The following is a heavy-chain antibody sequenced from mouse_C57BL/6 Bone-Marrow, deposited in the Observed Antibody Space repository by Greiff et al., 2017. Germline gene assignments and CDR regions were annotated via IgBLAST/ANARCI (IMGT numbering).Heavy chain of an antibody. V-gene: IGHV2-9-1*01. CDR3: ARNLRLTGRGSLDY. CDR1: GFSLTSYA. CDR2: IWTGGGT. J-gene: IGHJ2*01. D-gene: IGHD4-1*01. Sequence: VQLQQSGPGLVAPSQSLSITCTVSGFSLTSYAISWVRQPPGKGLEWLGVIWTGGGTNYNSALKSRLSISKDNSKSQVFLKMNSLQTDDTARYYCARNLRLTGRGSLDYWGQGTTLTVSS.